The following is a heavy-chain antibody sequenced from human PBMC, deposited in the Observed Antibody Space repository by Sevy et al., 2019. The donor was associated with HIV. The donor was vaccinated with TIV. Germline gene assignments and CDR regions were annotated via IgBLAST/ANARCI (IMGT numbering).Heavy chain of an antibody. D-gene: IGHD3-10*01. J-gene: IGHJ4*02. CDR2: ISTYTSKT. V-gene: IGHV1-18*01. CDR3: ARAQYFYDSVSYYPLRGASDY. Sequence: ASVKVSCMTSGYSFINYGITWVRQAPGQGLEWMGWISTYTSKTEYAEIFQGRVTMTTETSTSTVYMELRSLRSDDTAVYFCARAQYFYDSVSYYPLRGASDYWGQGTLVTVSS. CDR1: GYSFINYG.